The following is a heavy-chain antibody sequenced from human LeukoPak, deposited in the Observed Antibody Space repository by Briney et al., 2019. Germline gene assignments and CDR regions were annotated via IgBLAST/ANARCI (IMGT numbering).Heavy chain of an antibody. D-gene: IGHD2-2*02. CDR1: GGSINNGGYY. CDR2: IYYSGSS. V-gene: IGHV4-31*03. Sequence: PSETLSLTCTVSGGSINNGGYYWSWIRQHPGKGLEWIGYIYYSGSSYYNPSLRSRVTISVDTSKNHFSLKLSSVTAADTAVYYCARLLGMAARPDDAFDIWGQGTMVTVSS. J-gene: IGHJ3*02. CDR3: ARLLGMAARPDDAFDI.